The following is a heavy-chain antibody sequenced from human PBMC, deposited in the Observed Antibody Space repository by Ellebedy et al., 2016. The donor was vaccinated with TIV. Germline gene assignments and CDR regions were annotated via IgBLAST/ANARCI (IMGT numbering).Heavy chain of an antibody. V-gene: IGHV1-18*01. D-gene: IGHD5-18*01. Sequence: AASVKVSCKTSGYTFTTYAITWVRQAPGQGLEWMGRNSPYDGNTNYAQELQGRVTMTTDTSTNPAYMELSSLRSDDTAVYYCARDLTAMGNMTYWGQGTLVTVSS. CDR3: ARDLTAMGNMTY. CDR1: GYTFTTYA. CDR2: NSPYDGNT. J-gene: IGHJ4*02.